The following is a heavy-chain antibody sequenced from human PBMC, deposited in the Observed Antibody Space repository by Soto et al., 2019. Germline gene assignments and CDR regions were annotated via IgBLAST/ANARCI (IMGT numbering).Heavy chain of an antibody. Sequence: SETLSLTCAVFGGSFSNYYWSWIRHHPGKGLEWIGSFYSSGSIIYNPSLRSRVSISGDTSSNQFSMSLTSVTAADTARYYCARMYSSGSGWFHPWGQGTLVTVSS. V-gene: IGHV4-59*10. J-gene: IGHJ5*02. CDR3: ARMYSSGSGWFHP. CDR2: FYSSGSI. D-gene: IGHD6-19*01. CDR1: GGSFSNYY.